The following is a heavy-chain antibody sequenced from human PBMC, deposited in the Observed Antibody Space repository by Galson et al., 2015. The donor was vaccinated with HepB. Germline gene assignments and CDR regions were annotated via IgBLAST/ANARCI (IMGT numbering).Heavy chain of an antibody. D-gene: IGHD3-22*01. CDR2: ISYDGSYK. V-gene: IGHV3-30*18. J-gene: IGHJ5*02. CDR3: AKGGPGRITMMINRLLGFGP. Sequence: SLRLSCAASGFTFSNYGIHWVRQAPGKGLEWMAVISYDGSYKYYADSVKGRFTVSRDYSRSTLYLQMNSLRAEDTAVYYCAKGGPGRITMMINRLLGFGPSGQGTLVTVSS. CDR1: GFTFSNYG.